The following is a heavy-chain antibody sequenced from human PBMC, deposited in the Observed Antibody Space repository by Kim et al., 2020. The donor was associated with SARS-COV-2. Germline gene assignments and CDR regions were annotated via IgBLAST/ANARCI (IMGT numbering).Heavy chain of an antibody. CDR2: IYHSGST. V-gene: IGHV4-4*02. CDR1: GGSISSSNW. Sequence: SETLSLTCAVSGGSISSSNWWSWVRQPPGKGLEWIGEIYHSGSTNYNPSLKSRVTISVDKSKNQFSLKLSSVTAADTAVYYCARVGYYDILTGYSSGIYFDYWGQGTLVTVSS. J-gene: IGHJ4*02. D-gene: IGHD3-9*01. CDR3: ARVGYYDILTGYSSGIYFDY.